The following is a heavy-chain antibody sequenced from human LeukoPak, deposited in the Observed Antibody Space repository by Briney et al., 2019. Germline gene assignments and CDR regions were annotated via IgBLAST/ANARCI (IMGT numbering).Heavy chain of an antibody. CDR3: AREIDRDGHNRFFDY. CDR1: GYTLTTYA. D-gene: IGHD5-24*01. Sequence: ASVKVSCKASGYTLTTYAMHWVRQAPGQRLEWMGWINAGNGNTKYSQKFQGRVTFTRDTSAYTVYMDLTSLRSEDTAIYYCAREIDRDGHNRFFDYWGQGTLVTVSS. J-gene: IGHJ4*02. V-gene: IGHV1-3*01. CDR2: INAGNGNT.